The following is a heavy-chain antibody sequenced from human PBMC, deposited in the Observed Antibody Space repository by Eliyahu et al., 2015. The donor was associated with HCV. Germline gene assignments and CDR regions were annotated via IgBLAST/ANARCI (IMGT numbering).Heavy chain of an antibody. Sequence: QVQLQESGPGLVKPSDTLSLTCTVSXXSFSSYYXSWXRXPAGKGLEWIGRIYTXGXTNYNPSLKSRVTMSVDTSKMQFXLKLSSVTAADTAVYYCARRLGRHWGQGTLVTVSS. CDR3: ARRLGRH. V-gene: IGHV4-4*07. CDR1: XXSFSSYY. CDR2: IYTXGXT. J-gene: IGHJ4*02. D-gene: IGHD1-26*01.